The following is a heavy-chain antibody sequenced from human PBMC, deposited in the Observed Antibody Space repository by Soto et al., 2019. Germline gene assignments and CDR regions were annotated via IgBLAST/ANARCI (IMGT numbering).Heavy chain of an antibody. D-gene: IGHD4-17*01. V-gene: IGHV3-23*01. CDR3: AREANYGGNSERKVDH. CDR2: ISGTGGST. CDR1: GFTFTGYA. J-gene: IGHJ4*02. Sequence: EVQLLESGGGLVQPGGSLRLSCAASGFTFTGYAMIWVRQAPGKGLQWVAGISGTGGSTGYADSVKGRFTISRDNSKNTWYLQMNRLRAEDTAVYYCAREANYGGNSERKVDHWGQGTLVTVSS.